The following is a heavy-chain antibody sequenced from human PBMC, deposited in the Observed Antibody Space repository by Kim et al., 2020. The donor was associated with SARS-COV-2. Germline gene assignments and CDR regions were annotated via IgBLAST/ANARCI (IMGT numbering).Heavy chain of an antibody. Sequence: TYSNPSLKSRVTISVDTSRKQFSLKLASVTAADPAVYYCARRTEAGGYFDFWGQGSPVTVAS. CDR2: T. D-gene: IGHD2-15*01. CDR3: ARRTEAGGYFDF. J-gene: IGHJ4*02. V-gene: IGHV4-39*01.